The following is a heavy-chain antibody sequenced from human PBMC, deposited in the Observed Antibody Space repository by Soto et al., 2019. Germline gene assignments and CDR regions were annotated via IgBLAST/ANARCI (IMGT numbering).Heavy chain of an antibody. CDR2: IGTAGDT. J-gene: IGHJ6*03. CDR3: ARVNYDFWSGEYYYMDV. D-gene: IGHD3-3*01. Sequence: EVQLVESGGGLVQPGGSLRLSCAASGFTFSSYDMHWVRQATGKGLEWVSAIGTAGDTYYPGSVKGRFTISRENAKTSLYLQMNSLRAWDKAVYYCARVNYDFWSGEYYYMDVWGKGTTVTVSS. CDR1: GFTFSSYD. V-gene: IGHV3-13*01.